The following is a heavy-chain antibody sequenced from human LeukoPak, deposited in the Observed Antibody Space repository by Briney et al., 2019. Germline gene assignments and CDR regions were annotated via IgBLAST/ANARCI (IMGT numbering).Heavy chain of an antibody. J-gene: IGHJ5*02. D-gene: IGHD2-8*02. CDR2: LSGSGGRK. V-gene: IGHV3-23*01. CDR3: AKDQWITLTGSWFDP. CDR1: GFTFSSFA. Sequence: PGGSLRLSCAASGFTFSSFAMSWVRQSPEKWLEWVSTLSGSGGRKSYADSVKGRFTISRDNSKNTLFLQMDSLRAEDTAVYYCAKDQWITLTGSWFDPWGQGTLVTVSS.